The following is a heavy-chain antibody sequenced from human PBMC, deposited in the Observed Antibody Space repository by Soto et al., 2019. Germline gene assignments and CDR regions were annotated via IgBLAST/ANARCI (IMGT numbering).Heavy chain of an antibody. V-gene: IGHV3-21*01. CDR3: ATHGLTMVRGPTDY. CDR1: TFTFSDYS. CDR2: ISTSSSYI. J-gene: IGHJ4*02. Sequence: EVQLVESGGGLVKPGGSPRLSCAASTFTFSDYSMNWVRQAPGKGLEWVSSISTSSSYIYYADSVKGRFTITRDNAKNSLYLQMNSLRAEDTAVYYCATHGLTMVRGPTDYWGQGTLVTVSS. D-gene: IGHD3-10*01.